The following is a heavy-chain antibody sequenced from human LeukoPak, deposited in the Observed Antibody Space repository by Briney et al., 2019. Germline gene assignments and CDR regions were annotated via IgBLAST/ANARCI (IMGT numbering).Heavy chain of an antibody. D-gene: IGHD6-19*01. CDR2: IASDGGAK. CDR1: GFSFSNHG. V-gene: IGHV3-30*03. Sequence: PGTSLRLSCVASGFSFSNHGMPWVRQAPGKGLEWVSVIASDGGAKFYADSVKGRFTLSRGNPKNMFFLQMNLLTVEDTAIYYCAREATWGQWYFDHWGQGAPVTVSS. CDR3: AREATWGQWYFDH. J-gene: IGHJ4*02.